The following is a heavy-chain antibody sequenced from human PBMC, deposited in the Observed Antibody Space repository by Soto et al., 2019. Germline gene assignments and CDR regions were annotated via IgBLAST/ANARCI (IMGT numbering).Heavy chain of an antibody. CDR3: ANDISPSYDDNTEFDY. D-gene: IGHD3-9*01. CDR1: GFTFDDYA. V-gene: IGHV3-9*01. Sequence: GGSLRLSCAASGFTFDDYAMHWVRQAPGKGLEWVSGISWNSGSIGYADSVKGRFTISRDNAKNSLYLQMNSLRAEDTALYYCANDISPSYDDNTEFDYWGQGT. J-gene: IGHJ4*02. CDR2: ISWNSGSI.